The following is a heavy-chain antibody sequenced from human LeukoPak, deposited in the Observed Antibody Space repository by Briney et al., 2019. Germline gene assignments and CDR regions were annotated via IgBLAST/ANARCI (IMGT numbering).Heavy chain of an antibody. CDR1: GGSFSGYY. J-gene: IGHJ4*02. CDR3: ARFGSGYYLKYYFDY. Sequence: SETLSLTCAVYGGSFSGYYWSWIRQPPGKGLEWIGEINHGGSTNYNPSLKSRVTISVDTSKNQFSLKLSSVTAADTAVYYCARFGSGYYLKYYFDYWGQGTLVTVSS. V-gene: IGHV4-34*01. D-gene: IGHD3-22*01. CDR2: INHGGST.